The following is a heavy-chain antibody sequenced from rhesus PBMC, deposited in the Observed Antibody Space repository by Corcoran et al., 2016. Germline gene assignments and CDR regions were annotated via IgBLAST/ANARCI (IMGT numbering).Heavy chain of an antibody. D-gene: IGHD2-8*01. V-gene: IGHV1S2*01. CDR1: GYTFTDYY. CDR2: INPYNGTT. Sequence: QVQLVQSGAEVKKPGSSVKVSCKASGYTFTDYYMHWVRQAPRQGLEWVGWINPYNGTTKEAQKCQGRVTMTRDTSTSTAYMELSSLRSEDTAVYYCAREGGYVGYCSGGVCYSFDYWGQGVLVTVSS. J-gene: IGHJ4*01. CDR3: AREGGYVGYCSGGVCYSFDY.